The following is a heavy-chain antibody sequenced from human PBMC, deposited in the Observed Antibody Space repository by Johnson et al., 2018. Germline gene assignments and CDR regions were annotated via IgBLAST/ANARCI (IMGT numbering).Heavy chain of an antibody. CDR3: ARDDVSSSSPGAYNWFDP. CDR2: IIPIFGTT. D-gene: IGHD6-6*01. V-gene: IGHV1-69*01. CDR1: GGTFSSYA. Sequence: QVQLVESGAEVKKPGSSVKVSCKASGGTFSSYAFSWVRQAPGQGLEWMGGIIPIFGTTNYAQKFQGRVTITADESTSTAYMELSSLRSEDTAVYYCARDDVSSSSPGAYNWFDPWGQGTLVTVSS. J-gene: IGHJ5*02.